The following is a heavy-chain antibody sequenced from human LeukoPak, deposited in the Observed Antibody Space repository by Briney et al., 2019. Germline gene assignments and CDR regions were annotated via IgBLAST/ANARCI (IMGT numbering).Heavy chain of an antibody. J-gene: IGHJ3*02. CDR2: IYPGNSDT. Sequence: GESLKISCEGSGYSFTNYWIGWVRQMPGKGLEWMGIIYPGNSDTRYSPSFQGQFTFSADKSTGNAYLQWSSLKASDTAIYYCARRAPDYNKAFDIWGQGTVVSVSS. CDR1: GYSFTNYW. V-gene: IGHV5-51*01. CDR3: ARRAPDYNKAFDI. D-gene: IGHD4-11*01.